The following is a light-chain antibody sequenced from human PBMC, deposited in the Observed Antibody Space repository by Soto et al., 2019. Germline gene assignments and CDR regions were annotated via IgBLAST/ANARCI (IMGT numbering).Light chain of an antibody. CDR3: QVWDTPRDHHV. J-gene: IGLJ1*01. CDR2: ADD. V-gene: IGLV3-21*02. CDR1: NIGSKS. Sequence: SYELTQPPSVSVAPGQTARITCGGDNIGSKSVHWYQQKPGQAPVLVVYADDDRPSGIPERFSGSNSGNTATLTISRVEAGDEADYYCQVWDTPRDHHVFXSGTKATVL.